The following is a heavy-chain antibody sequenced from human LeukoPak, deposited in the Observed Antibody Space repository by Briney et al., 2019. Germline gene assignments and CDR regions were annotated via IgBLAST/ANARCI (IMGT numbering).Heavy chain of an antibody. J-gene: IGHJ4*02. Sequence: ASVKVSCKASGYTFTSYGISWVRQAPGQGLEWMGWVSTYNGNTNYAHNLQGRVTMTTDTSTSTAYMELRSLRSDDTAVYYCARDYSSGWPNFDYWGQGTLVTVSS. V-gene: IGHV1-18*01. D-gene: IGHD6-19*01. CDR1: GYTFTSYG. CDR3: ARDYSSGWPNFDY. CDR2: VSTYNGNT.